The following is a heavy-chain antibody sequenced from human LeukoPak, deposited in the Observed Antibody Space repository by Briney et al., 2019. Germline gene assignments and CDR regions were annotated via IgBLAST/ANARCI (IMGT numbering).Heavy chain of an antibody. V-gene: IGHV4-39*01. CDR1: GGSISSSSYY. CDR3: ARQTHVYHSRGWYELDY. J-gene: IGHJ4*01. D-gene: IGHD6-19*01. Sequence: PSETLSLTCTVSGGSISSSSYYWGWIRQPPGKGLEWIGSIYYSGSTYYNPSLKSRVTISVDTSKNQFSLKLTSVTAADTAVYYCARQTHVYHSRGWYELDYWGQEPWSPSPQ. CDR2: IYYSGST.